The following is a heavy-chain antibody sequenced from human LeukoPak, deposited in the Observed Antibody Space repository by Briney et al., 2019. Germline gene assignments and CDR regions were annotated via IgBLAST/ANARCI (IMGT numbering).Heavy chain of an antibody. CDR2: IYYSGST. V-gene: IGHV4-59*01. Sequence: PSETLSLTCTVSGGSISSYYWSWIRQPPGKGLEWLGYIYYSGSTNYNPSLKGRVTISVDTSKNQFSLKLSSVTAADTAVYYCARGRAISYYYGMDVWGQGTTVTVSS. CDR1: GGSISSYY. J-gene: IGHJ6*02. CDR3: ARGRAISYYYGMDV.